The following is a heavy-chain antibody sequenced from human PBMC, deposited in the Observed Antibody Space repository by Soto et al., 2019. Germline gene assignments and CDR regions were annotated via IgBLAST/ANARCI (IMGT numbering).Heavy chain of an antibody. CDR3: AREALSSGMDV. J-gene: IGHJ6*02. CDR1: GGSLSSYY. Sequence: PSETLSLTCTVSGGSLSSYYWSWIRQPPGKGLEWIGYIYYSGSTNYNPSLKSRVTISVDTSKNQFSLKLSSVTAADTAVYYCAREALSSGMDVWGQGTTVNVSS. CDR2: IYYSGST. V-gene: IGHV4-59*01.